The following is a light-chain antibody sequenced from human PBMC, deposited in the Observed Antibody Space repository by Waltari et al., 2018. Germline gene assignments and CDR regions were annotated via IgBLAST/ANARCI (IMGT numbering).Light chain of an antibody. V-gene: IGKV1-39*01. CDR2: AAS. J-gene: IGKJ3*01. CDR1: QSVTTS. CDR3: QQSHSPPFT. Sequence: DIQMTQSPASLAASLGHIVTITCRPSQSVTTSLNWYQQKSGEPPKLLISAASSFQSGVPSRFSGSGSGTDFTLTITHLQPEDVATYFCQQSHSPPFTFGPGTKV.